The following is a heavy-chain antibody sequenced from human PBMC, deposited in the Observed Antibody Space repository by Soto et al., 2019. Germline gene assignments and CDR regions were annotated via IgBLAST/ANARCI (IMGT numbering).Heavy chain of an antibody. Sequence: PGESLNISCTGSGYSFTCNFIGWVRQMPGKGLEWMAIIYPDESDTRYSPSFQGQVTISADKSISTAYLQWSSLKASDTAMYYCVRMGFSGGGYLSYYYYVMDIWGQGTTVTVSS. CDR2: IYPDESDT. CDR3: VRMGFSGGGYLSYYYYVMDI. V-gene: IGHV5-51*01. J-gene: IGHJ6*02. CDR1: GYSFTCNF. D-gene: IGHD5-12*01.